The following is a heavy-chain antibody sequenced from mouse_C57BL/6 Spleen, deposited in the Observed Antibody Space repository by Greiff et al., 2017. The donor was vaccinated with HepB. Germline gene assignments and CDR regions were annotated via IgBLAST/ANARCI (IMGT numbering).Heavy chain of an antibody. V-gene: IGHV1-78*01. D-gene: IGHD4-1*01. CDR2: IYPRDGST. CDR1: GYTFTDHT. Sequence: VKLQESDAELVKPGASVKISCKVSGYTFTDHTIHWMKQRPEQGLEWIGYIYPRDGSTKYNEKFKGKSTLTADKSSSTAYMQLNSLTSEDSAVYFCARCNWDGYFDYWGQGTTLTVSS. CDR3: ARCNWDGYFDY. J-gene: IGHJ2*01.